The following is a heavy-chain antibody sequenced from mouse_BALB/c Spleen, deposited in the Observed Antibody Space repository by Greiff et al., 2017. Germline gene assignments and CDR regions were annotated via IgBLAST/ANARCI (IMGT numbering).Heavy chain of an antibody. D-gene: IGHD2-1*01. CDR3: ARSDGNYPYYAMDY. Sequence: EVQRVESGGGLVQPGGSRKLSCAASGFTFSSFGMHWVRQAPEKGLEWVAYISSGSSTIYYADTVKGRFTISRDNPKNTLFLQMTSLRSEDTAMYYCARSDGNYPYYAMDYWGQGTSVTVSS. J-gene: IGHJ4*01. CDR2: ISSGSSTI. V-gene: IGHV5-17*02. CDR1: GFTFSSFG.